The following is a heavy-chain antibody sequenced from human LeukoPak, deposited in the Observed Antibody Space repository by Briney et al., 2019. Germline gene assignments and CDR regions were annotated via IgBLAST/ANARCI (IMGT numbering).Heavy chain of an antibody. J-gene: IGHJ4*02. V-gene: IGHV4-34*01. CDR2: INHSGST. CDR3: ATSRIAAAATFDY. Sequence: SETLSLTCAVYGGSFSGYYWSWIRQPPGEGLEWIGEINHSGSTNYNPSLKSRVTISVDTSKNQFSLKLSSVTAADTAVYYCATSRIAAAATFDYWGQGTLVTVSS. D-gene: IGHD6-13*01. CDR1: GGSFSGYY.